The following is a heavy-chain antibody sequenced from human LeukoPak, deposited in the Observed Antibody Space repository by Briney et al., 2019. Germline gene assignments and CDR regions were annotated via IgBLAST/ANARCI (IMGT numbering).Heavy chain of an antibody. D-gene: IGHD3-10*01. V-gene: IGHV3-23*01. CDR1: GFXFSNYA. Sequence: GGSLRLSCAASGFXFSNYAMTWVRQAPGKGQEWVSGIGGSSGKTFYADSVKGRFTISRDNSKNTLYLQMNTLRAEVTAVYFCAKQPYQYVSGSPSWFDPWGQGTLVTVSS. CDR2: IGGSSGKT. CDR3: AKQPYQYVSGSPSWFDP. J-gene: IGHJ5*02.